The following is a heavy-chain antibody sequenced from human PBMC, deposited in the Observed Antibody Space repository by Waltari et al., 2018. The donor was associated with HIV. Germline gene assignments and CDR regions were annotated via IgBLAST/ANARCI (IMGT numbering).Heavy chain of an antibody. V-gene: IGHV3-73*02. D-gene: IGHD4-17*01. Sequence: EVQLVESGGGLVQPGGSLKLSCAASGFTFSGSAMHWVRQASGEVLRLVGRIRSKANSYATAYAASVKGRFTISRDDSKNTAYLQMNSLKTEDTAVYYCTRDNDYGLDYWGQGTLVTVSS. J-gene: IGHJ4*02. CDR3: TRDNDYGLDY. CDR1: GFTFSGSA. CDR2: IRSKANSYAT.